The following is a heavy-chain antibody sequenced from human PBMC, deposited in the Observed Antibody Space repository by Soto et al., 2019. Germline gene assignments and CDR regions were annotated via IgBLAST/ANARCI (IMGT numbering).Heavy chain of an antibody. J-gene: IGHJ6*02. CDR1: GLIFTRYG. Sequence: SLRLSCAASGLIFTRYGMHWVRQAPGKGLEWVAVISNDGSNKCYGDSVKGRFTISRDNSKNTLYLQINSLRGEDTAVYFCARLAVRLSYSGIDFWGQGATVTVSS. CDR2: ISNDGSNK. V-gene: IGHV3-30*03. D-gene: IGHD6-6*01. CDR3: ARLAVRLSYSGIDF.